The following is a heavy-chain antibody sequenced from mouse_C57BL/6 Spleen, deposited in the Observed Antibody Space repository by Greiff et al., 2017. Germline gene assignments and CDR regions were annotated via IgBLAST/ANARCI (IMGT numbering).Heavy chain of an antibody. J-gene: IGHJ4*01. CDR2: IYPRSGNT. D-gene: IGHD1-1*01. CDR3: ASGYGSSYVGARDY. Sequence: VQLQQSGAELARPGASVKLSCKASGYTFTSYGISWVKQRTGQGLEWIGEIYPRSGNTYYNEKFKGKATLTADKSSRTAYMELRSLTSEDSAVYFCASGYGSSYVGARDYWGQGTSVTVSS. CDR1: GYTFTSYG. V-gene: IGHV1-81*01.